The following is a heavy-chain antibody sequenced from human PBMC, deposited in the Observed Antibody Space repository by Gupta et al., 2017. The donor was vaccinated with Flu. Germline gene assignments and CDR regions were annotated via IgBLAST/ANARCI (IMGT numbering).Heavy chain of an antibody. D-gene: IGHD6-19*01. CDR1: GFTFREYY. CDR3: ARPSSGWLRGY. Sequence: QLQLVASGGGLVTPVGPLRPSRAAAGFTFREYYMGWMRQAPGKGMEWVAYVGSGGRTIYYADSVKGRLTISRDNAKNSLDLQMNSLGDEDTAVYYCARPSSGWLRGYWGQGTLVTVSS. CDR2: VGSGGRTI. V-gene: IGHV3-11*01. J-gene: IGHJ4*02.